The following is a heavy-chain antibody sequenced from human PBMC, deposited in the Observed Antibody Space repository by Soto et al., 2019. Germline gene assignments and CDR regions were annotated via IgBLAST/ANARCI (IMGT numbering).Heavy chain of an antibody. CDR3: AKDMSYGSGSYYNVNYYYGMDV. V-gene: IGHV3-9*01. CDR2: ISWNSGSI. CDR1: GFTFSSYA. J-gene: IGHJ6*02. Sequence: GGSLRLSCAASGFTFSSYAMHWVRQAPGKGLEWVSGISWNSGSIGYADSVKGRFTISRDNAKNSLYLQMNSLRAEDTALYYCAKDMSYGSGSYYNVNYYYGMDVWGQGTTVTVSS. D-gene: IGHD3-10*01.